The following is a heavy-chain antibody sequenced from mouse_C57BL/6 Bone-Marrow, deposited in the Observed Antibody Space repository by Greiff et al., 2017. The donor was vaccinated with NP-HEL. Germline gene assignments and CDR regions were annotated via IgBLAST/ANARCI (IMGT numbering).Heavy chain of an antibody. CDR1: GYTFTSYW. CDR3: ARGAYPDY. J-gene: IGHJ2*01. CDR2: IDPSDSYT. D-gene: IGHD2-10*01. Sequence: QVQLQQPGAELVRPGTSVKLSCKASGYTFTSYWMHWVKQRPGQGLEWIGVIDPSDSYTNYNQKFKGKATLTVDTSSSTAYMQLSSLTSEDSAVYYGARGAYPDYGGKGTTLTVSS. V-gene: IGHV1-59*01.